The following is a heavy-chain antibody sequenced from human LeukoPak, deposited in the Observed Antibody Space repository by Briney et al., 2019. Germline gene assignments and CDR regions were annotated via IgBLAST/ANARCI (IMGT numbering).Heavy chain of an antibody. Sequence: SETLSLTCAVSGGSISSSNWWSWVRQPPGKGLEWIGEIYHSGSTNYNPSLKSRVTISVDKSKNQFSLKLSSVTAADTAVYYCARDGSPTWIQLWKMDYWGQGTLVTVSS. CDR1: GGSISSSNW. J-gene: IGHJ4*02. CDR3: ARDGSPTWIQLWKMDY. CDR2: IYHSGST. V-gene: IGHV4-4*02. D-gene: IGHD5-18*01.